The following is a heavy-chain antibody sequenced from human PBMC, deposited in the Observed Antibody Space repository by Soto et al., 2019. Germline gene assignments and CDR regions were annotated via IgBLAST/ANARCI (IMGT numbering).Heavy chain of an antibody. CDR3: AGHGGYSY. Sequence: GGSLRLSCAATGFTLRTNGMSWFRQAPGKGLEWVSSILGSGGDTYYADSLKGRFTISRDNSKNTLYLQLNSLGAEDTALYYCAGHGGYSYLGQGTLVTVS. CDR2: ILGSGGDT. CDR1: GFTLRTNG. V-gene: IGHV3-23*01. J-gene: IGHJ4*02. D-gene: IGHD2-15*01.